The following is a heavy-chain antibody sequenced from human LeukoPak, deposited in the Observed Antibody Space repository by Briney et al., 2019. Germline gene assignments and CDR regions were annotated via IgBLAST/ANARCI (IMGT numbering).Heavy chain of an antibody. V-gene: IGHV5-51*01. CDR1: GCSLANYW. J-gene: IGHJ3*02. D-gene: IGHD1-26*01. Sequence: GESLKISCKTFGCSLANYWIGWVRQMPGKGLEWMGIIYPGDSDTRYSPSFQGQVTISADKSISTAYLQWSSLKASDTAMYYCATPSGSYFHDAFDIWGQGTMVTVSS. CDR2: IYPGDSDT. CDR3: ATPSGSYFHDAFDI.